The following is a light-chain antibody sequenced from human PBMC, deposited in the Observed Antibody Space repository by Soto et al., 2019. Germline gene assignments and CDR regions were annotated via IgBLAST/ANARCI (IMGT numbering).Light chain of an antibody. CDR3: QQSYSTLSIS. CDR2: AAS. J-gene: IGKJ5*01. Sequence: DIQMTQSPSSLFASVGDRVTITCRASESISRHLNWYQQKPGKAPNLLIYAASTLQNGVPSRFSGSGSGTDFTLTISSLQPEDFATYYCQQSYSTLSISFGQGTRLEIK. V-gene: IGKV1-39*01. CDR1: ESISRH.